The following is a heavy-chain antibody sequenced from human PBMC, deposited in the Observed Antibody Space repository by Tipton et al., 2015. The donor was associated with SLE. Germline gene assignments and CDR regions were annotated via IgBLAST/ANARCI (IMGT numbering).Heavy chain of an antibody. D-gene: IGHD5-18*01. CDR1: GFTFSSYA. CDR2: ISVSGGDT. Sequence: EASGFTFSSYAMSWVRQAPGKGLEWVSGISVSGGDTYYADSVKGRFTITRDNSKNTLYLQMSSLRSEDTAVYYCAKDYGTHLWFKGLSDYWGQGMLVTVAS. CDR3: AKDYGTHLWFKGLSDY. J-gene: IGHJ4*02. V-gene: IGHV3-23*01.